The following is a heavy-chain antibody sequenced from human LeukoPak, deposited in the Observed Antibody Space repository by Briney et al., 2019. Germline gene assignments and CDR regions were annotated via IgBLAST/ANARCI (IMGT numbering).Heavy chain of an antibody. J-gene: IGHJ4*02. CDR1: GFTFSSYG. D-gene: IGHD5-18*01. V-gene: IGHV3-30*18. Sequence: GGSLRLSCAASGFTFSSYGMHWVRQAPGKGLEWVAFISSDGSNKYYADSVKGRFTISRDNSKNTLYLQMDSLRTEDTAVYFCAKLYNYGYINWGQGTLVTVSS. CDR3: AKLYNYGYIN. CDR2: ISSDGSNK.